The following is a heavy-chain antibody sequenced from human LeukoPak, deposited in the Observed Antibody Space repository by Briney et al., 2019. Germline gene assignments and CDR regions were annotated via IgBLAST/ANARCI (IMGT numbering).Heavy chain of an antibody. CDR1: GFTFGDYA. J-gene: IGHJ3*02. V-gene: IGHV3-49*04. CDR2: IRSKAYGGTT. CDR3: TRDGSGWYLDAFDI. D-gene: IGHD6-19*01. Sequence: GRSLRLSCTASGFTFGDYAMSWVRQAPGKGLEWVGFIRSKAYGGTTECAASVKGRFTISRDDSKSIAYLQMNSLKTEDTAVYYCTRDGSGWYLDAFDIWGQGTMVTVSS.